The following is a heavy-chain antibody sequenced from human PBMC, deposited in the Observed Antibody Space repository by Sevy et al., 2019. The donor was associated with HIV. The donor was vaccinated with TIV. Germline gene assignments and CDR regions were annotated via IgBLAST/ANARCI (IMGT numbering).Heavy chain of an antibody. V-gene: IGHV3-23*01. CDR1: GFIFSKFA. D-gene: IGHD4-17*01. Sequence: GGSLRLSCAASGFIFSKFALSWVRQAPGRGLEWVSAVSGNDGSTYYAASVKGRFTISSDISENMLYLQMNSLSAEDTAVYYCAKDFSYGGNSWNFDFWGQGTLVTVSS. CDR3: AKDFSYGGNSWNFDF. CDR2: VSGNDGST. J-gene: IGHJ4*02.